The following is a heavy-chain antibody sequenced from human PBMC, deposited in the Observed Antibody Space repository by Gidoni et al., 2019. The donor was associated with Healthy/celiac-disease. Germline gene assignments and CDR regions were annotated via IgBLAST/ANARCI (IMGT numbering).Heavy chain of an antibody. D-gene: IGHD2-15*01. CDR1: GFTFSSYD. J-gene: IGHJ3*02. Sequence: EVQLVESGGGLVQPGGSLRLSCAASGFTFSSYDMHWVRQATGKGLEWVSAIGTAGDTYYPGSVKGRFTISRENAKNSLYLQMNSLRAGDTAVYYCARDGSGGAFDIWGQGTMVTVSS. CDR2: IGTAGDT. V-gene: IGHV3-13*01. CDR3: ARDGSGGAFDI.